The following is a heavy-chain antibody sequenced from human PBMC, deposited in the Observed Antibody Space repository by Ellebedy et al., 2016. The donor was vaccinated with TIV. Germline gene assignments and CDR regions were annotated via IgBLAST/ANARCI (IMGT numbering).Heavy chain of an antibody. J-gene: IGHJ4*02. V-gene: IGHV3-7*01. CDR1: GFTFSSYW. CDR2: IKQDGSEK. Sequence: GESLKISXAASGFTFSSYWMSWVRQAPGKGLEWVANIKQDGSEKNYVDSVKGRFTISRDNGKNSLYLQMNSLRAEDTAVYYCATNCGGDCYSLWVYWGQGTLFTVSS. D-gene: IGHD2-21*02. CDR3: ATNCGGDCYSLWVY.